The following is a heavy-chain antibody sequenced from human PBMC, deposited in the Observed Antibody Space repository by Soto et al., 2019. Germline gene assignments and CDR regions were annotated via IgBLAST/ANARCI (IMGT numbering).Heavy chain of an antibody. J-gene: IGHJ5*01. CDR2: TYYRSKWYY. CDR1: GDSVSSNSAG. CDR3: ARGEQYSGRIFDY. Sequence: PSQTLSLTCAITGDSVSSNSAGWSWVRQSPSRGLEWLGRTYYRSKWYYEYAVSVRGRITINPDTSKNQYSLQLNSVTPEDTAVYFCARGEQYSGRIFDYWGQGPLVTVYS. V-gene: IGHV6-1*01. D-gene: IGHD1-26*01.